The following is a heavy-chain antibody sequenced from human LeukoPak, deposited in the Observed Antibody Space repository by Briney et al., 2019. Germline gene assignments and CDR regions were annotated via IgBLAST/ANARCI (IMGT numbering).Heavy chain of an antibody. Sequence: GDSLKISCKASGYSFTNSWIGWLRQMPGKGLEWMGIIYLGDSDTKYSPSFQGQVTISADKSITTAYLQWSSLKASDTAMYYCARPSGTYNRFDYWGQGTLVTVSS. V-gene: IGHV5-51*01. CDR3: ARPSGTYNRFDY. J-gene: IGHJ4*02. CDR1: GYSFTNSW. CDR2: IYLGDSDT. D-gene: IGHD1-26*01.